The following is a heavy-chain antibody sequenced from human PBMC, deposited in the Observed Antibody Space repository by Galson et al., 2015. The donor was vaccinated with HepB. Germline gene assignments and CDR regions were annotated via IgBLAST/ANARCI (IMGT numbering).Heavy chain of an antibody. CDR1: GFTFSSYA. Sequence: SLRLSCAASGFTFSSYAMSWVRQAPGKGLEWVSAISGSGGSTYYADSVKGRFTISRDNSKNTLYLQMNSLRAEDTAVYYCWYYYDSSGYYTPFDYWGQGTLVTVSS. J-gene: IGHJ4*02. CDR2: ISGSGGST. CDR3: WYYYDSSGYYTPFDY. V-gene: IGHV3-23*01. D-gene: IGHD3-22*01.